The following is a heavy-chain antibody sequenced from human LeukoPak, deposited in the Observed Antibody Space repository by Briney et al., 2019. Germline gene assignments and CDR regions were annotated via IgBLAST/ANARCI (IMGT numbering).Heavy chain of an antibody. CDR3: VKDLGSYYSSKWYRGFDS. J-gene: IGHJ4*02. CDR2: ITWDGGTT. D-gene: IGHD6-13*01. V-gene: IGHV3-43*01. CDR1: GFTFDDYT. Sequence: GGSLRLSCAASGFTFDDYTMHWVRQRPGKGLEWVSLITWDGGTTYFADSVKGRFTISRDSSKNSLYLQMNSLRTEDTALYYCVKDLGSYYSSKWYRGFDSWGQGTLVTVSS.